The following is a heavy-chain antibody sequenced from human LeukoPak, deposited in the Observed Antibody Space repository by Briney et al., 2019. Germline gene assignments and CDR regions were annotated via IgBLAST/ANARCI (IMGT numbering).Heavy chain of an antibody. CDR3: ARVLRFVDYYYYGMDV. D-gene: IGHD3-3*01. J-gene: IGHJ6*02. CDR2: IYYSGST. V-gene: IGHV4-61*08. Sequence: PSETLSLTCTVSGGSISSGDYYWSWIRQPPGKGLEWIGYIYYSGSTNYNPSLKSRVTISVDTSKNQFSLKLSSVTAADTAVYYCARVLRFVDYYYYGMDVWGQGTTVTVSS. CDR1: GGSISSGDYY.